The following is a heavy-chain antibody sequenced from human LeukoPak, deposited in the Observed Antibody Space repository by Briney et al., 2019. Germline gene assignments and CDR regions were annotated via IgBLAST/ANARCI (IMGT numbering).Heavy chain of an antibody. CDR2: ISSSSSYI. J-gene: IGHJ4*02. CDR3: AIAYSSGWYGT. Sequence: PGGSLRLSCAASGFTFSSYSMNWVRQAPGKGLEWVSSISSSSSYIYYADSVKGRFTISRDNAKDSLYLQMNSLRAEDTAVYYCAIAYSSGWYGTWGQGTLVTVSS. CDR1: GFTFSSYS. V-gene: IGHV3-21*01. D-gene: IGHD6-19*01.